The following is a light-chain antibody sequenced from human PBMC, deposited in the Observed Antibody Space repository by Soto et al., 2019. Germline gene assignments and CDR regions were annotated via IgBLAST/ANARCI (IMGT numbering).Light chain of an antibody. CDR2: DAS. V-gene: IGKV1-5*01. CDR1: QDIVTY. J-gene: IGKJ4*02. Sequence: IHMTQSPSTVSASVGESVTISCRASQDIVTYLAWYQQKPGKAPKLLIFDASTLQSGVSPRFRGSGSGSHFSLTISNLQPDDVGVYFCQHYTLSSGPFGGGTRVET. CDR3: QHYTLSSGP.